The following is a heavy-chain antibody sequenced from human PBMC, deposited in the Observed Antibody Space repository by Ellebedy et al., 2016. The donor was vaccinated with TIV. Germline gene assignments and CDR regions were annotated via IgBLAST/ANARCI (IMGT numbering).Heavy chain of an antibody. D-gene: IGHD3-22*01. V-gene: IGHV3-48*04. CDR1: GFTFSSYS. CDR2: ISSSSSTI. CDR3: AILEGPHYYYDSSGGN. J-gene: IGHJ4*02. Sequence: GESLKISXAASGFTFSSYSMNWVRQAPGKGLEWVSYISSSSSTIYYADSVKGRFTISRDNAKNSLYLQMNSLRAEDTAVYYCAILEGPHYYYDSSGGNWGQGTLVTVSS.